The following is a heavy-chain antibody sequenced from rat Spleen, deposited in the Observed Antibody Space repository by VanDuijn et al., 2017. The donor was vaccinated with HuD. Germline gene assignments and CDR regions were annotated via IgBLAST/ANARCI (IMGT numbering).Heavy chain of an antibody. CDR1: GFTFSNYG. CDR2: ISYDGSST. CDR3: ARKPYYYSSYIYYVMDA. Sequence: EVQLVESGGGLVQPGRSLKLSCAASGFTFSNYGMAWVRQAPTKGLEWVATISYDGSSTYYRDSVKGRFTISRDNAKSTLYLQMDSLRSEDTATYYCARKPYYYSSYIYYVMDAWGQGASVTVSS. V-gene: IGHV5-29*01. J-gene: IGHJ4*01. D-gene: IGHD1-2*01.